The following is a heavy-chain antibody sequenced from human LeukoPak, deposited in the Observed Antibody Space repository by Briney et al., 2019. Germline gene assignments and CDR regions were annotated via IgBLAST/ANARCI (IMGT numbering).Heavy chain of an antibody. D-gene: IGHD6-13*01. J-gene: IGHJ6*02. Sequence: SETLSLTCAVYGGSFSGYYWSWIRQPPGKGLEWIGEINHSGSTNYNPSLKSRVTISVDTSKNQFSLKLSSVTAADTAGYYCARGNRQQLAPYYHYGMDVWGQGTTVTVSS. CDR2: INHSGST. V-gene: IGHV4-34*01. CDR1: GGSFSGYY. CDR3: ARGNRQQLAPYYHYGMDV.